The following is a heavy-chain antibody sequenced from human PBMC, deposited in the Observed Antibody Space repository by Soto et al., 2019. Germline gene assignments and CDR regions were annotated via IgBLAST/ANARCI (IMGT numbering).Heavy chain of an antibody. CDR2: ISAYNGNT. J-gene: IGHJ4*02. D-gene: IGHD3-3*01. CDR1: GYTFTSYG. V-gene: IGHV1-18*01. CDR3: ARDLRYDFWSGYYPIDY. Sequence: QVQLVQSGAEVKKPGASVKVSCKASGYTFTSYGISWVRQAPGQGLEWMGWISAYNGNTNYAQKLQGRVTMTTDTSTSTADMELRSLRSDDTAVYYCARDLRYDFWSGYYPIDYWGQGTLVTVSS.